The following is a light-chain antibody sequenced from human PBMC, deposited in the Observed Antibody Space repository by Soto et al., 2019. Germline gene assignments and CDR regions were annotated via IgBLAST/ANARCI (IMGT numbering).Light chain of an antibody. CDR3: SSYTSSSTDVL. J-gene: IGLJ2*01. Sequence: QSALTQPASVSGSPGQSITISCTGTTYDVGGYNYVSWYQQHPGKAPKLMIYEVSNRPSGVSNRFSGSKSGNTASLTISGLQAEDEADYYCSSYTSSSTDVLFGGGTKLTVL. V-gene: IGLV2-14*01. CDR1: TYDVGGYNY. CDR2: EVS.